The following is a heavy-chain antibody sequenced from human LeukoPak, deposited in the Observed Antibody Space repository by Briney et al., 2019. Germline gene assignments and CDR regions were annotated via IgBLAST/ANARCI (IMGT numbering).Heavy chain of an antibody. D-gene: IGHD1-26*01. CDR1: GGTFSSYA. J-gene: IGHJ5*02. CDR2: IIPIFGTA. Sequence: SVKVSCKASGGTFSSYAISWVRQAPGQGLEWMGGIIPIFGTANYARKFQGRVTITTDESTSTAYMELSSLRSEDTAVYYCARVMGATMVGGNWFDPWGQGTLITVSS. V-gene: IGHV1-69*05. CDR3: ARVMGATMVGGNWFDP.